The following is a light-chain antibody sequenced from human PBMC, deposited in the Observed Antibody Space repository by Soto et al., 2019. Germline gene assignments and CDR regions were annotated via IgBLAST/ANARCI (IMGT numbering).Light chain of an antibody. CDR1: SGHSSYA. CDR2: VNTDGSH. J-gene: IGLJ2*01. CDR3: QTWGAGFSVV. V-gene: IGLV4-69*01. Sequence: QSVLTQSPSASASLGASVKLTCTLSSGHSSYAIAWHQQQPEKGPRYLMKVNTDGSHNKGDGIPDRFSGSSSGAARYLTISSLQSEDEADYYCQTWGAGFSVVFGGGTKLTVL.